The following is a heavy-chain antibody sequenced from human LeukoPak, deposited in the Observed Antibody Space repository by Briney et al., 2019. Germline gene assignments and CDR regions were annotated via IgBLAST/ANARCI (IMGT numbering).Heavy chain of an antibody. CDR1: GFTSTNYA. D-gene: IGHD3-3*01. CDR3: AKGQRITNFWSGYYSVFDY. Sequence: GGSLRLSCAASGFTSTNYAMNWVRQAPGKGLEWVSGISWNSGSIGYADSVKGRFTISRDNAKNSLYLQMNSLRAEDTALYYCAKGQRITNFWSGYYSVFDYWGQGTLVTVSS. CDR2: ISWNSGSI. J-gene: IGHJ4*02. V-gene: IGHV3-9*02.